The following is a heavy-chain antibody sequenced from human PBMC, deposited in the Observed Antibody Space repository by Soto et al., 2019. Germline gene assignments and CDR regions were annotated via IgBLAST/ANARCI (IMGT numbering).Heavy chain of an antibody. J-gene: IGHJ3*02. V-gene: IGHV1-8*01. CDR1: GYTFTSYD. CDR3: ARVKRPYYDLWSGYYLGWAFDI. D-gene: IGHD3-3*01. Sequence: GASVKVSCKASGYTFTSYDINWVRQATGQGLEWMGWMNPNSGNTGYAQKFQGRVTMTRNTSISTAYMELSSLRSEDTAVYYCARVKRPYYDLWSGYYLGWAFDIWGQGTMVTVSS. CDR2: MNPNSGNT.